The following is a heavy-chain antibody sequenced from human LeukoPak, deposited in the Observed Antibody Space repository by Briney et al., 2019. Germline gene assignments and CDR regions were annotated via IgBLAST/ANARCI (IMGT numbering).Heavy chain of an antibody. CDR2: IYYSGST. CDR1: GGSISSSSYY. CDR3: TRANGYGLIDY. J-gene: IGHJ4*02. Sequence: SETLSLTCTVSGGSISSSSYYWGWIRQPPGKGLEWIGSIYYSGSTYYNPSLKSRVTISVDTSKNQFSLKLSSVTAADTAMYYCTRANGYGLIDYWGQGTLVTVSS. V-gene: IGHV4-39*07. D-gene: IGHD3-10*01.